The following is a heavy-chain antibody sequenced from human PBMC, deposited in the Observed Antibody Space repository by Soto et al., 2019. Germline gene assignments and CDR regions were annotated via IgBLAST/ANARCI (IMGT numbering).Heavy chain of an antibody. J-gene: IGHJ6*03. CDR3: ARPDYGDYYYMDV. CDR1: GGSISSSSYY. Sequence: SETLSLTCAVSGGSISSSSYYWGWIRQPPGKGLEWIGSIYYSGSTYYNPSLKSRVTISVDTSKNQFSLKLSSVTAADTAVYYCARPDYGDYYYMDVWGKGTTVTVSS. D-gene: IGHD4-17*01. CDR2: IYYSGST. V-gene: IGHV4-39*01.